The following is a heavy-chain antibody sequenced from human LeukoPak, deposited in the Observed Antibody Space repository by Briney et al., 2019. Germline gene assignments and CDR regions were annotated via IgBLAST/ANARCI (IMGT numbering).Heavy chain of an antibody. CDR2: IYHSGST. J-gene: IGHJ4*02. V-gene: IGHV4-30-2*01. D-gene: IGHD6-6*01. Sequence: SPSQTLSLTCTVSGGSISSGGYYWSWIRQPPGKGLEWIGYIYHSGSTYYNPSLKSRVTISLDTSQNQFSLKLSSVTAADTAVYYCAREGAARNFDYWGQGILVTVSS. CDR1: GGSISSGGYY. CDR3: AREGAARNFDY.